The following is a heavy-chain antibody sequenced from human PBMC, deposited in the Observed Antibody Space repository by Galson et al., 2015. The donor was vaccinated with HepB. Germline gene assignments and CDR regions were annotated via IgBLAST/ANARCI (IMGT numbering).Heavy chain of an antibody. V-gene: IGHV5-51*03. CDR3: ARTYYDILTGYYTDFDY. J-gene: IGHJ4*02. D-gene: IGHD3-9*01. CDR2: IYPGDSDT. Sequence: QSGAEVKKPGESLKISCKGSGYSFTSYWIGWVRQMPGKGLEWMGIIYPGDSDTRYSPSFQGQVTISADKSISTAYLQWSSLKASDTAMYYCARTYYDILTGYYTDFDYWGQGTLVTVSS. CDR1: GYSFTSYW.